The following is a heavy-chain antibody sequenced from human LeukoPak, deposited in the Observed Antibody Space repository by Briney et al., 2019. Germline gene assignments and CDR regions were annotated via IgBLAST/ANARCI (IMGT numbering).Heavy chain of an antibody. Sequence: PSETLSLTCTVSGGSISSGDYCWSWIRQPPGKGLEWIGYISHSGSTNYSPSLKSRVTISVDTSKNQFSLKLSSVTAADTAVYYCAARGGSGSYRGWFDPWGQGTPVTVSS. CDR3: AARGGSGSYRGWFDP. D-gene: IGHD1-26*01. J-gene: IGHJ5*02. V-gene: IGHV4-30-2*01. CDR2: ISHSGST. CDR1: GGSISSGDYC.